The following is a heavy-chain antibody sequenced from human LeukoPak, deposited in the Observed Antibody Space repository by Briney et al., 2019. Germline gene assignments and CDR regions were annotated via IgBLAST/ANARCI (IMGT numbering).Heavy chain of an antibody. J-gene: IGHJ4*02. Sequence: GASVKVSCKASGYTFTSYYMHWVRQAPGQGLEWMGIINPSGGSTSYAQKFQGRVTMTRDMSTSTVYMELRSLRSDDTAVYYCARPYGDYAPLFDYWGQGTLVTVSS. CDR3: ARPYGDYAPLFDY. CDR1: GYTFTSYY. CDR2: INPSGGST. V-gene: IGHV1-46*01. D-gene: IGHD4-17*01.